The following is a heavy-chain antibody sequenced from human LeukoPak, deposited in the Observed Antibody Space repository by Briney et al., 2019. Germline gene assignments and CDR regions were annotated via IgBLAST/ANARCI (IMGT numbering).Heavy chain of an antibody. CDR1: GFTFSHFW. J-gene: IGHJ4*02. D-gene: IGHD4-23*01. Sequence: PGGSLRLSCIASGFTFSHFWMSWVRQAPGKGLEWLANIKPDDSEKYYGNSVKGRFTILRDNAKNSVYFQMNSLRAKDTGVYYCVTHEVTVITRSTFDNWGQGTLVTVSS. CDR3: VTHEVTVITRSTFDN. V-gene: IGHV3-7*01. CDR2: IKPDDSEK.